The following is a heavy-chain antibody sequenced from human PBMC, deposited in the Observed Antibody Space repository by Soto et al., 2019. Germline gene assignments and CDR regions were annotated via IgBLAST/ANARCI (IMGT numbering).Heavy chain of an antibody. Sequence: SETLSLTCAVSGGSISSSNWWSWVRQPPGKGLEWIGEIYHSGSTNYNPSLKSRVTISVDKSKNQFSLKLSSVTAADTAVYYCARDPYSSGWETNYYYYGMDVWGQGTTVTVSS. D-gene: IGHD6-19*01. J-gene: IGHJ6*02. CDR1: GGSISSSNW. V-gene: IGHV4-4*02. CDR2: IYHSGST. CDR3: ARDPYSSGWETNYYYYGMDV.